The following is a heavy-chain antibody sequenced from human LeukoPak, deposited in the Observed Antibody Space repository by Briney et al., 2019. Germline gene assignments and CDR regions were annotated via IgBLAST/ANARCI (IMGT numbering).Heavy chain of an antibody. J-gene: IGHJ5*02. V-gene: IGHV1-3*01. CDR3: ARAAGYCSGGSCYLNWFDP. CDR2: INAGNGNT. CDR1: GYTFTSYA. D-gene: IGHD2-15*01. Sequence: ASVKVSCKASGYTFTSYAMHWVRQAPGQRLEWMGWINAGNGNTKYSQKFQGRVTITRDTSASTAYMELSSLRSEDTAVYYCARAAGYCSGGSCYLNWFDPWGQGTLVTVS.